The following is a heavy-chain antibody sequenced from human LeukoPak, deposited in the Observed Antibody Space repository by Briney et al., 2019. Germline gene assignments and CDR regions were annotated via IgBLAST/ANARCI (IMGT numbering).Heavy chain of an antibody. CDR3: AKNWFGDC. CDR2: ISGSGGNT. J-gene: IGHJ4*02. V-gene: IGHV3-23*01. D-gene: IGHD3-10*01. Sequence: GGSLRLSCAAPGFTFGSYAMTWVRQAPGKGLKCVSSISGSGGNTFYAYSVKGRFTISRDNSKNTLYLQMNSLRAEDTAIYYCAKNWFGDCWGQGTLVAVSS. CDR1: GFTFGSYA.